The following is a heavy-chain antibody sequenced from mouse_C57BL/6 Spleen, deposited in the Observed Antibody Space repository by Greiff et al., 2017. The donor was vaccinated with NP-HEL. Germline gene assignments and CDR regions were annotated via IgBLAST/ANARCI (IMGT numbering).Heavy chain of an antibody. Sequence: EVKLQQSGPELVKPGASVKISCKASGYTFTDYYMNWVKQSHGKSLEWIGDINPNNGGTSYNQKFKGKATLTVDKSSSTAYMELRSLTSEDSAVYYCARAYSYYFDYWGQGTTLTVSS. D-gene: IGHD1-1*01. CDR1: GYTFTDYY. CDR2: INPNNGGT. V-gene: IGHV1-26*01. J-gene: IGHJ2*01. CDR3: ARAYSYYFDY.